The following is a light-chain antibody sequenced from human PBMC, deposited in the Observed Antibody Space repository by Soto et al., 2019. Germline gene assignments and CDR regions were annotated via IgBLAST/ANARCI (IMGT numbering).Light chain of an antibody. J-gene: IGKJ1*01. CDR3: QQRSNRPLT. Sequence: EIVLTQSPGTLSLSPGERATLSCRASQNVNRFLAWFQQKPGQAPRLLIYDASNRATGIPARFSGSGSGTDFTLTISSLEPEDFAVYYCQQRSNRPLTFGQGTKVEIK. V-gene: IGKV3-11*01. CDR1: QNVNRF. CDR2: DAS.